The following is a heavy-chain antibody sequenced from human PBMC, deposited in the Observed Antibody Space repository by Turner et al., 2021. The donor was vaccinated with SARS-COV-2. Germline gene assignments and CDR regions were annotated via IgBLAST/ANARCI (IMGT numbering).Heavy chain of an antibody. V-gene: IGHV3-21*01. Sequence: EVQLVESGGGLVKPGGSLRLSCAASGFTFSSYSMHWVRQAPGKGLEWVSSISYSSTYIYYADSVKGRFTISRDNAKNSLYLQMNSLRAEDTAVYYCARDHRPVVVPAAKRAGSYYYGMDVWGQGTTVTVSS. CDR2: ISYSSTYI. D-gene: IGHD2-2*01. CDR3: ARDHRPVVVPAAKRAGSYYYGMDV. CDR1: GFTFSSYS. J-gene: IGHJ6*02.